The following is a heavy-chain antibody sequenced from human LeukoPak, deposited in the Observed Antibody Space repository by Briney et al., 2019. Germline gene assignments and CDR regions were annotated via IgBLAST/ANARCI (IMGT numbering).Heavy chain of an antibody. V-gene: IGHV3-21*01. CDR2: ISSSSSSYI. J-gene: IGHJ4*02. CDR1: GFTFSSDE. Sequence: GGSLRLSCAASGFTFSSDEMNWFRQAPGKGLEGVSCISSSSSSYIYYADSVKGRFTISRDNAKTSLYLKMNSLRAEDPAVYYCARDFTDYGSGSYYLTGNETLPPDYWGQGTLVTVSS. D-gene: IGHD3-10*01. CDR3: ARDFTDYGSGSYYLTGNETLPPDY.